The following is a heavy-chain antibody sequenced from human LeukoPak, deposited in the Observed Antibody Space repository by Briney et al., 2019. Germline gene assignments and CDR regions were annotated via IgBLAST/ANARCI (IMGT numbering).Heavy chain of an antibody. D-gene: IGHD3-22*01. CDR3: ARGDSSGYQRNTKFDY. J-gene: IGHJ4*02. Sequence: GGSLRLSCAASGFTFSSYDMHWVRQPTGKGLEWVSAIGSAGGTYYPGSVKGRFTISSEKAKNSLYLQMNSLRAGDTAVYYCARGDSSGYQRNTKFDYWGQGTLVTVSS. V-gene: IGHV3-13*01. CDR2: IGSAGGT. CDR1: GFTFSSYD.